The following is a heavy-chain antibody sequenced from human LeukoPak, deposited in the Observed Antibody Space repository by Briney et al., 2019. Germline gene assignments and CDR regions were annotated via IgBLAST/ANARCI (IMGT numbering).Heavy chain of an antibody. V-gene: IGHV4-39*02. CDR1: GGSISSSSYY. J-gene: IGHJ4*02. CDR3: ARESSYGYYFDY. Sequence: PSETLSLTCTVSGGSISSSSYYWGWIRQPPGKGLEWIGSIYYSGSTYYNPSLKSRVTISVDTSKNQFSLKLSSVTAADTAVYYCARESSYGYYFDYWGQGTLVTVSS. D-gene: IGHD5-18*01. CDR2: IYYSGST.